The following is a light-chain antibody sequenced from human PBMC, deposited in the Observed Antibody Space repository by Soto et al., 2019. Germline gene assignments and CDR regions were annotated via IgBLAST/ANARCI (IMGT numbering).Light chain of an antibody. Sequence: DIVMTQSPDSLAVSLGERATINCKSSQRVLYSSNDKNCLAWYQQKAGQPPRLLIYWASTRESGVPDRFSGSGSVTDFTLTISSLQAEDVAVYYCQQYYSPPWTFGHVTKVEI. V-gene: IGKV4-1*01. CDR3: QQYYSPPWT. J-gene: IGKJ1*01. CDR2: WAS. CDR1: QRVLYSSNDKNC.